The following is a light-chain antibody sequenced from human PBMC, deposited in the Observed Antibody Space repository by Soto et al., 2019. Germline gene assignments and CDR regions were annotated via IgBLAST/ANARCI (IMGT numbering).Light chain of an antibody. CDR1: NLGDKY. CDR2: QDT. CDR3: QAWDSSTAHVV. V-gene: IGLV3-1*01. J-gene: IGLJ2*01. Sequence: SYELTQPPSVSVSPGQTASITCSGANLGDKYACWYQQKPGQSPVLVIHQDTRRPSGIPERFSGSNSGNTATLTISVTQTMDEAVYYCQAWDSSTAHVVFGGGTKLTVL.